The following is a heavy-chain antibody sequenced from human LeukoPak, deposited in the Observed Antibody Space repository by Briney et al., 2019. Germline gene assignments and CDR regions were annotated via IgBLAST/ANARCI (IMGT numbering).Heavy chain of an antibody. CDR1: IYTFPIYY. Sequence: SVSVSRKASIYTFPIYYMHWVTHAPGQGLEWVGIINHNGDNTSYAQKFQGRVTMTRNTSKHTVHMELRRLSSEDTPVFYCERDPRGSSDYWGQGTLVTVPS. D-gene: IGHD1-1*01. J-gene: IGHJ4*02. CDR2: INHNGDNT. CDR3: ERDPRGSSDY. V-gene: IGHV1-46*01.